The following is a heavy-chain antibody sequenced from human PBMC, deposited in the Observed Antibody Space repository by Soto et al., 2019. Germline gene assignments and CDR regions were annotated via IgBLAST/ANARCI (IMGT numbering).Heavy chain of an antibody. CDR2: IIPIFGTA. CDR1: GGTFSSYA. Sequence: ASVKVSCKASGGTFSSYAISWVRQAPGQGLEWMGGIIPIFGTANYAQKFQGRVTITADKSTSTAYMELSSLRSEDTAVYYCARGGDGYNYYYYGMDVWGQGTTVTVSS. J-gene: IGHJ6*02. V-gene: IGHV1-69*06. D-gene: IGHD5-12*01. CDR3: ARGGDGYNYYYYGMDV.